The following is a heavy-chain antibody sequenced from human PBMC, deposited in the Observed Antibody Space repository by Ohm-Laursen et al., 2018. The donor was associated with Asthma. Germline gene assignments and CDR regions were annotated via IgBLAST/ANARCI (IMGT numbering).Heavy chain of an antibody. V-gene: IGHV3-15*01. J-gene: IGHJ3*01. D-gene: IGHD1-14*01. CDR3: ATYNQYNAFDL. CDR1: GFAFSNIW. Sequence: SLRLSCAAAGFAFSNIWITWVRQSPGKGLEWVGRITSERSGGTRAYAAPVKDRFTISRDDSKTTLYLQMNSLETEDTAVYFCATYNQYNAFDLWGQGTMVTVSS. CDR2: ITSERSGGTR.